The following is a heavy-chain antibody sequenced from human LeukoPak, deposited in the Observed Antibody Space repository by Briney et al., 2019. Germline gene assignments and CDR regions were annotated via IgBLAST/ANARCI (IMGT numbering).Heavy chain of an antibody. CDR2: ISYDGSNK. CDR3: AKDLGGYDSSGYYGDY. D-gene: IGHD3-22*01. Sequence: PGGSLRLSCAASGFTFSSYGMHWVRQAPGKGLERVAVISYDGSNKYYADSVKGRFTISRDNSKNTLYLQMNSLRAGDTAVYYCAKDLGGYDSSGYYGDYWGQGTLVTVSS. J-gene: IGHJ4*02. CDR1: GFTFSSYG. V-gene: IGHV3-30*18.